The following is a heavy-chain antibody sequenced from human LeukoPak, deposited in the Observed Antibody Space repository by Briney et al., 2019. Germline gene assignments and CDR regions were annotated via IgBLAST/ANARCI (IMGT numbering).Heavy chain of an antibody. V-gene: IGHV3-23*01. Sequence: GGSLRLSCAASGFTFSSSAMSWVRQAPGKGLEWVSAISGSGGSTYYADSVKGRFTISRDNSKNTLYLQMNSLRAEDTAVYYCARGDVGATDYFDYWGQGTLVTVSS. CDR2: ISGSGGST. D-gene: IGHD1-26*01. CDR3: ARGDVGATDYFDY. J-gene: IGHJ4*02. CDR1: GFTFSSSA.